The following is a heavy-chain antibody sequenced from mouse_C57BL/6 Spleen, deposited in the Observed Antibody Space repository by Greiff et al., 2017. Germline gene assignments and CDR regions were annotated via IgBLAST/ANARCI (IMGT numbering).Heavy chain of an antibody. D-gene: IGHD3-3*01. CDR1: GFTFSDYY. J-gene: IGHJ2*01. V-gene: IGHV5-16*01. CDR2: INYDGSST. Sequence: EVKLMESEGGLVQPGSSMKLSCTASGFTFSDYYMAWVRQVPEKGLEWVANINYDGSSTYYLDSLKSRFIISRDNAKNILYLHMSSLKSEDTATYYCARDRGIAYFDYWGQGTTLTVSS. CDR3: ARDRGIAYFDY.